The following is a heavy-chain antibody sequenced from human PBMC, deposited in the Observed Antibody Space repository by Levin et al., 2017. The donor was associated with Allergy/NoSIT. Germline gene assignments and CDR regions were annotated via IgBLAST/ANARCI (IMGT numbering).Heavy chain of an antibody. CDR1: GFTFDDYT. CDR3: AKDDYFGSGSVMDY. D-gene: IGHD3-10*01. V-gene: IGHV3-43*01. Sequence: PGGSLRLSCAASGFTFDDYTMHWVRQAPGKGLEWVSLISWDGSATHYRDSVKGRFIISRDNSRNSLYLQMKSLRTEDTAFYYCAKDDYFGSGSVMDYWGQGTLVTVSS. CDR2: ISWDGSAT. J-gene: IGHJ4*02.